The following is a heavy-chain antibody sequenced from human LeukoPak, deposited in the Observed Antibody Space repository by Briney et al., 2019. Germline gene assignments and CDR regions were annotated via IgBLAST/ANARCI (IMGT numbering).Heavy chain of an antibody. D-gene: IGHD3-10*01. V-gene: IGHV4-38-2*02. CDR3: ARFGSGSYDY. J-gene: IGHJ4*02. CDR2: IYHSGST. Sequence: PSETLSLTCTVSGYSISSGYYWGWIRQPPGKGLEWIGSIYHSGSTYYNPSLKSRVTISVDRSKNQFSLKLSSVTAADTAVYYCARFGSGSYDYWGQGTLVTVSS. CDR1: GYSISSGYY.